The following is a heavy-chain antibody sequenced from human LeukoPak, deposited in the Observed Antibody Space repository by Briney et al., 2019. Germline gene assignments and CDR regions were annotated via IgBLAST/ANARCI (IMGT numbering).Heavy chain of an antibody. Sequence: GGTLRLSCKASGFIFGDYYMNWIRQAPGKGLECLSYISSGTINHSNYADSVKRRCTISRDNARNSLYLQMNSLRAEDTAVYYCAKDYGPLIRWLQGDYFDYWGQGTLVTVSS. CDR3: AKDYGPLIRWLQGDYFDY. V-gene: IGHV3-11*06. D-gene: IGHD5-24*01. J-gene: IGHJ4*02. CDR1: GFIFGDYY. CDR2: ISSGTINHS.